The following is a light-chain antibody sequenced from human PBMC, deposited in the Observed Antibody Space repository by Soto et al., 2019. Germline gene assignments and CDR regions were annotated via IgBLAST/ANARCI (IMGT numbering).Light chain of an antibody. CDR1: SSDVGSYNL. Sequence: QSALTQPASVSGSPGQSITISCTGTSSDVGSYNLVSWYQQHPGKAPKLMICEGSKRPSGVSNRFSGSKSGNTASLTISGLQAEDEADCYCCSYAGSYVVFGGGTKLTVL. CDR3: CSYAGSYVV. CDR2: EGS. J-gene: IGLJ2*01. V-gene: IGLV2-23*01.